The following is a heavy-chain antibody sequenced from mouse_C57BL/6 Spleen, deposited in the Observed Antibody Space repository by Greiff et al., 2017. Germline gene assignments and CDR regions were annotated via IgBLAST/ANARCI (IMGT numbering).Heavy chain of an antibody. J-gene: IGHJ1*03. CDR1: GYTFTSYW. CDR3: ARGGTYWYFDV. D-gene: IGHD3-3*01. V-gene: IGHV1-53*01. CDR2: INPSNGGT. Sequence: VKLMESGTELVKPGASVKLSCKASGYTFTSYWMHWVKQRPGQGLEWIGNINPSNGGTNYNEKFKSKATLTVDKSSSTAYMQLSSLTSEDSAVYYCARGGTYWYFDVWGTGTTVTVSS.